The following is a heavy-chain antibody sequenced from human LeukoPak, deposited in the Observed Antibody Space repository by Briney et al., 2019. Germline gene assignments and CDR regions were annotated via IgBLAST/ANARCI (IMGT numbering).Heavy chain of an antibody. Sequence: GGSLRLSCEVSGFNVSANYLSWVRQAPGKGLVWVSGIYSGGSTYYADSVKGRFTISRDIPKNMVYLQMISLRAEDTAVYYCARGGPFDDWGQGTLVTVSS. CDR2: IYSGGST. CDR3: ARGGPFDD. V-gene: IGHV3-66*01. J-gene: IGHJ4*02. CDR1: GFNVSANY.